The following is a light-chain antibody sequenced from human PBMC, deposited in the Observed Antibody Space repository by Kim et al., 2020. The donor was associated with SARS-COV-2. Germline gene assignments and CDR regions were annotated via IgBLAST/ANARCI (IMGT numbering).Light chain of an antibody. V-gene: IGKV3-20*01. CDR2: GAS. J-gene: IGKJ5*01. CDR1: QSVSDTY. Sequence: SPGESATRACRASQSVSDTYLTWYQQKPGQAHRLLIYGASSRATGIPDRFSGSGSGTDFTLTISRLEPEDFAVYYCQQYGTSYITFGQGTRLEIK. CDR3: QQYGTSYIT.